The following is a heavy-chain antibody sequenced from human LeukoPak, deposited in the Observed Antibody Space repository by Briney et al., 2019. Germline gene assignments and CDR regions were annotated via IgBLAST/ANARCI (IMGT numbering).Heavy chain of an antibody. V-gene: IGHV3-53*01. CDR3: ASPRAGYSYGLDY. D-gene: IGHD5-18*01. CDR2: IYSGGST. CDR1: GFTVSSNY. Sequence: GGSLRLSCAASGFTVSSNYMSWVRQAPGKGLEWVSVIYSGGSTYYADSVKGRLTISRDNSKNTLYLQMNSLRAEDTAVYYCASPRAGYSYGLDYWGQGTLVTVSS. J-gene: IGHJ4*02.